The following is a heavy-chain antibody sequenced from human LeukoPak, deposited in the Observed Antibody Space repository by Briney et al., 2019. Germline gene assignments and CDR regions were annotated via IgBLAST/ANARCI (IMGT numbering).Heavy chain of an antibody. V-gene: IGHV4-30-2*01. Sequence: SQTLSLTCAVSGGSISSGGYSWSWIRQPPGKGLEWIGYIYQNGNTYYNPSLKSRVTISVDTSKNQFSLKLSSVTAADTAVYYCARDMRDSSSWYGGINWFDPWGQGTLVTVSS. CDR3: ARDMRDSSSWYGGINWFDP. D-gene: IGHD6-13*01. J-gene: IGHJ5*02. CDR1: GGSISSGGYS. CDR2: IYQNGNT.